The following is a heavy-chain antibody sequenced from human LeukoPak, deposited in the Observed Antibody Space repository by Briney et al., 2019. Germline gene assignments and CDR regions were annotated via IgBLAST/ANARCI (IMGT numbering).Heavy chain of an antibody. CDR2: INHSGST. V-gene: IGHV4-34*01. CDR3: ARGRGSGGWYNYD. Sequence: PSETLSLTCAVYGGSFSGYYWSWIRQPPGKGLEWIGEINHSGSTNYNPSLKSRVTISVGTSKNQFSLTLSSVVSADTAVYYCARGRGSGGWYNYDRGQVTLVTVAS. J-gene: IGHJ4*02. D-gene: IGHD6-19*01. CDR1: GGSFSGYY.